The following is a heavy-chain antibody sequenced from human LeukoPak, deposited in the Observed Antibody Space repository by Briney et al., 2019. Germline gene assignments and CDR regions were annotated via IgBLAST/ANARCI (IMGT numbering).Heavy chain of an antibody. J-gene: IGHJ4*02. CDR1: GGSLSGYY. CDR3: ARQTTSGYLDY. Sequence: SETLSLTCSVYGGSLSGYYWSWIRQTPGQGVELIGEINHSGSTTYYPSFKSRVTISVDTSKNQFSLKLNSVTAADRALYYCARQTTSGYLDYWGQGTPVTVS. CDR2: INHSGST. V-gene: IGHV4-34*01. D-gene: IGHD3-22*01.